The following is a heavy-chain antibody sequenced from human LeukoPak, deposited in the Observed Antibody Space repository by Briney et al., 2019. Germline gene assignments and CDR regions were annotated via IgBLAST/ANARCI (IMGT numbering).Heavy chain of an antibody. V-gene: IGHV1-2*02. D-gene: IGHD5-18*01. CDR2: INPNSGGT. CDR1: GYTFTSYD. Sequence: ASVKVSCKASGYTFTSYDINWVRQATGQGLEWMGWINPNSGGTNYAQKFQGRVTLTRDTSISTVYMELSRLRSDDTAVYYCARFLPDTADDYWGQGTLVTVSS. CDR3: ARFLPDTADDY. J-gene: IGHJ4*02.